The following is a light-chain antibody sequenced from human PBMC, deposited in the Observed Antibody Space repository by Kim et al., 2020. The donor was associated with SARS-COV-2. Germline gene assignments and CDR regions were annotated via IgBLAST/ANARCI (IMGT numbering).Light chain of an antibody. CDR1: QDIRKF. Sequence: ASAGETVTITCQASQDIRKFLNWFQQKPGKAPKLLIYDAVSLDTGVPSRFSGRGSGTHFTFTIRNLQPEDIATYFCQQYDLLPYTFGQGTKVDIK. V-gene: IGKV1-33*01. J-gene: IGKJ2*01. CDR3: QQYDLLPYT. CDR2: DAV.